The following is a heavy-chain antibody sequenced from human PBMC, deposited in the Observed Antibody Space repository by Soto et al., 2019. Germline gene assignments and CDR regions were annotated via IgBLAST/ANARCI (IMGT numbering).Heavy chain of an antibody. CDR1: GFTFSSYA. V-gene: IGHV3-23*01. CDR3: ATDGVYYDILTGYYKPDHFDY. CDR2: ISGSGGST. J-gene: IGHJ4*02. Sequence: EVQLLESGGGLVQPGGSLRLSCAASGFTFSSYAMSWVRQAPGKGLEWVSAISGSGGSTYYADSVKGRFTLSRDNSKNTLYLHMNSLRAEDTAVYYCATDGVYYDILTGYYKPDHFDYWGQGTLVTVSS. D-gene: IGHD3-9*01.